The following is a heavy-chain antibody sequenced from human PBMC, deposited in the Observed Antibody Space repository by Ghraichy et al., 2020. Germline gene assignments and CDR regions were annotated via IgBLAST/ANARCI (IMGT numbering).Heavy chain of an antibody. CDR2: INPNSGGT. Sequence: ASVKVSCKASGYTFTGYYMHWVRQAPGQGLEWMGRINPNSGGTNYAQKFQGRVTMTRDTSISTAYMELSRLRSDDTAVYYCASYIVGATNSAFDIWGQGTMVTVSS. J-gene: IGHJ3*02. CDR1: GYTFTGYY. CDR3: ASYIVGATNSAFDI. D-gene: IGHD1-26*01. V-gene: IGHV1-2*06.